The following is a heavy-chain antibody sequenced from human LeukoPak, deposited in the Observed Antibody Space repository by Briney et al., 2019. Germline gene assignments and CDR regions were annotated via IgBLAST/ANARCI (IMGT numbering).Heavy chain of an antibody. Sequence: GGSLRLLCGAWIYIYRHYNIKWVRPAPGKGLEWVSYISSSSSYIYYADSVQGRFSVPRDNAKNSLYLKINSLRAEDTAVYYCARDNIADYWGQGTLVTVSS. CDR2: ISSSSSYI. CDR1: IYIYRHYN. D-gene: IGHD6-13*01. V-gene: IGHV3-21*01. J-gene: IGHJ4*02. CDR3: ARDNIADY.